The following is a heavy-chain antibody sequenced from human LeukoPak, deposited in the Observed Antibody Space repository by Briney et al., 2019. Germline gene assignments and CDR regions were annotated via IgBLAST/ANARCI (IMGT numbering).Heavy chain of an antibody. J-gene: IGHJ4*02. CDR3: AKDAGYSSGKGAALDY. Sequence: PGGSLRLSFAASGLTFRSYGRHGARQAPGRGLGGVAVYLYEGSHKYYADSVKDRFTISRDNSKNTLYLQMNSLRAEDTAVYYCAKDAGYSSGKGAALDYWGQGNLVTVSS. D-gene: IGHD6-19*01. V-gene: IGHV3-30*18. CDR2: YLYEGSHK. CDR1: GLTFRSYG.